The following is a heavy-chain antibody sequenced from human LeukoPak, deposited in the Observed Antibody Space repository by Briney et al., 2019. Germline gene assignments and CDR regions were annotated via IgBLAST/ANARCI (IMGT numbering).Heavy chain of an antibody. V-gene: IGHV3-23*01. CDR3: ASRVLLQH. CDR1: GFTFSSDA. Sequence: PGGSLRLSCGASGFTFSSDAMSWVRQAPGKGLEWVSTISASGGGTNYAASVKGRFTISRDNSKNTLFLQMNSLRVEGTAVYYCASRVLLQHWGQGTLVTVSS. D-gene: IGHD3-3*01. J-gene: IGHJ1*01. CDR2: ISASGGGT.